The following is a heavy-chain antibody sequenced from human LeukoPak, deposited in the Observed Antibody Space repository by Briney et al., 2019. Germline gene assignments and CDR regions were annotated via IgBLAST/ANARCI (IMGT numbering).Heavy chain of an antibody. Sequence: SVEVSCKASGGTFSSYAISWVRQAPGQGLEWMGRIIPILGIANYAQKFRGRVTITADKSTSTAYMELSSLRSEDTAVYYCAAHTKGPYYYGMDVWGQGTTVTVSS. CDR3: AAHTKGPYYYGMDV. CDR1: GGTFSSYA. V-gene: IGHV1-69*04. J-gene: IGHJ6*02. CDR2: IIPILGIA.